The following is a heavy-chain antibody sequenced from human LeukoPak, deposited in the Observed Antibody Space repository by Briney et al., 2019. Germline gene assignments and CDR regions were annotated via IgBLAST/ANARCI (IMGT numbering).Heavy chain of an antibody. CDR3: APDSGSYHTFHFDY. CDR1: GYTFTTHD. V-gene: IGHV1-8*01. CDR2: MNPDSGDT. D-gene: IGHD1-26*01. J-gene: IGHJ4*02. Sequence: ASVKVSCKTSGYTFTTHDITWVRQATGQGLEWMGWMNPDSGDTGYAEQFQGRVAMTRDTSISTAYMELSSLRSEDTAVYYCAPDSGSYHTFHFDYWGQGTLVTVSS.